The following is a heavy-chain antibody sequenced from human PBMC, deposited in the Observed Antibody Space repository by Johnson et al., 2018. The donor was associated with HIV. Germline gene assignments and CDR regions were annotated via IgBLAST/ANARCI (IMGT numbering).Heavy chain of an antibody. Sequence: QVQLVESGGGVVQPGGSLRLSCAASGFTFSNYGMHWVRQAPGKWLEWVAFIRYDGSIKYYADSVKGRFTSSRDNSKNTLYLQMNSLRAEDTAVYYCAKSGERSSWFGLGAFDIWGQGTMVTVSS. J-gene: IGHJ3*02. V-gene: IGHV3-30*02. D-gene: IGHD6-13*01. CDR2: IRYDGSIK. CDR1: GFTFSNYG. CDR3: AKSGERSSWFGLGAFDI.